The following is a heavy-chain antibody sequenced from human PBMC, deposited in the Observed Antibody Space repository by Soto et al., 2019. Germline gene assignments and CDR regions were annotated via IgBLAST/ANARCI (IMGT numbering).Heavy chain of an antibody. J-gene: IGHJ4*02. CDR2: ISSSSSYI. CDR1: GFTFSSYS. D-gene: IGHD1-1*01. V-gene: IGHV3-21*01. CDR3: ARSINWNDFVFDY. Sequence: GGSLRLSCAASGFTFSSYSMNWVRQAPGKGLEWVSSISSSSSYIYYADSVKGRFTISRDNAKNSLYLQMNSLRAKDTAVYYCARSINWNDFVFDYWGQGTLVTVSS.